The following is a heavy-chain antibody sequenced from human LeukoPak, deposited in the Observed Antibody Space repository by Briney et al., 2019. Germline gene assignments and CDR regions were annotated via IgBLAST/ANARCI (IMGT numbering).Heavy chain of an antibody. CDR3: AKDMGTVTDSQEPYYFDY. D-gene: IGHD2-21*02. CDR2: ISWNSGSI. CDR1: GFTFDNYA. Sequence: GESLRLSCAASGFTFDNYAVHWVRQAPGKGLEWVSGISWNSGSIGYADSVKGRFTISRDNAKNSLYLQMNSLRAEDTALYYCAKDMGTVTDSQEPYYFDYWGQGTLVTVSS. V-gene: IGHV3-9*01. J-gene: IGHJ4*02.